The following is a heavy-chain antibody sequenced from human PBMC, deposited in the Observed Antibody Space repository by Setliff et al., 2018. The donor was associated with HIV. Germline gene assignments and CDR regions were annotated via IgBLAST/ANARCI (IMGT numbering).Heavy chain of an antibody. CDR3: VRDGGHYDFEY. CDR2: INWNGGST. V-gene: IGHV3-20*04. D-gene: IGHD3-3*01. CDR1: GFTFDDYG. J-gene: IGHJ4*02. Sequence: GGSLRLSCAASGFTFDDYGMSWVRQAPGKGLEWVSGINWNGGSTGYADSVKGRFTISRDNAKNSLYLQMNSLRVEDTAVYYCVRDGGHYDFEYWGQGTLVTVSS.